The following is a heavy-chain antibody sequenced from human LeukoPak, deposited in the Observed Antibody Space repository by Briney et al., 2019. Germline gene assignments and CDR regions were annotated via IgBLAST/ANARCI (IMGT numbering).Heavy chain of an antibody. D-gene: IGHD7-27*01. CDR2: ISGSGGST. Sequence: PGGSLRLSCAASGFTFSSYAMSWVRQAPGKGLEWVSAISGSGGSTYYADSVKGRFTISRDNSKNTLYLQMNSLRAEDTAVYYCASIRRNWGLIYYYGMDVWGQGTTVTVSS. J-gene: IGHJ6*02. CDR1: GFTFSSYA. CDR3: ASIRRNWGLIYYYGMDV. V-gene: IGHV3-23*01.